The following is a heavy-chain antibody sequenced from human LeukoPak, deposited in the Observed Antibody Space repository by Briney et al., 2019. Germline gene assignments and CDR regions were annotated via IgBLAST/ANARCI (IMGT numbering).Heavy chain of an antibody. CDR1: GGTFSSYA. CDR2: IIPIFGTA. D-gene: IGHD2-2*03. CDR3: ARVDRSHYYMDV. V-gene: IGHV1-69*06. J-gene: IGHJ6*03. Sequence: ASVKVSCKASGGTFSSYAISWVRQAPGQGLEWMGGIIPIFGTANYAQKFQGRVTITADKSTSTAYMELSSLRSEDTAVYYCARVDRSHYYMDVWGKGTTVTVSS.